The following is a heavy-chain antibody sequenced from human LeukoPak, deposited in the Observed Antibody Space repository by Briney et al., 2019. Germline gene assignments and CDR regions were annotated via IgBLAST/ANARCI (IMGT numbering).Heavy chain of an antibody. J-gene: IGHJ3*02. CDR3: ARDRGEAFDI. D-gene: IGHD3-10*01. Sequence: GGSLRLSCAASGFTFDDYGMTWVRQAPGKGLEWVSSINWHGGRTGYADSVKGRFTISRDNAKNSLYLQMNSLRAEDTAVYYCARDRGEAFDIWGQGTMVTVSS. V-gene: IGHV3-20*04. CDR1: GFTFDDYG. CDR2: INWHGGRT.